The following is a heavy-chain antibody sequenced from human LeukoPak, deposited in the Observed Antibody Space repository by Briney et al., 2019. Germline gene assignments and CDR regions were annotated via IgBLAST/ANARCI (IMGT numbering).Heavy chain of an antibody. D-gene: IGHD4-17*01. CDR1: GGTFSSYA. CDR3: ATNPGSTVTGDAFDI. V-gene: IGHV1-69*05. J-gene: IGHJ3*02. Sequence: ASAKVSCKASGGTFSSYAISWVRQAPGQGLEWMGGIIPIFGTANYAQKFQGRVTITTDESASTAYMELSSLRSEDTAVYYCATNPGSTVTGDAFDIWGQGTMVTVSS. CDR2: IIPIFGTA.